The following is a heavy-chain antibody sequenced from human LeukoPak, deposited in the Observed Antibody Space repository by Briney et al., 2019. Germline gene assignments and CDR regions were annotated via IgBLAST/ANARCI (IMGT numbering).Heavy chain of an antibody. D-gene: IGHD2-2*01. CDR2: MNPNSGNT. Sequence: ASVKVSCKASGYTFTSYDINWVRQATGQGLEWMGWMNPNSGNTGYAQKFQGRVTMTRNTSISTAYMELSSLRSEDTAVHYCARGGEYCSSTSCYSGWLDPWGQGTLVTVSS. J-gene: IGHJ5*02. CDR3: ARGGEYCSSTSCYSGWLDP. CDR1: GYTFTSYD. V-gene: IGHV1-8*01.